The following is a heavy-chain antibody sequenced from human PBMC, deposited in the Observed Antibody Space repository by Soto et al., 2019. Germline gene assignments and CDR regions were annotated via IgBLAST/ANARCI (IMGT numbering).Heavy chain of an antibody. Sequence: GGSLRLSCAASGFTFTRYSMNWVRQAPGKGLEWVSSISGTTNYIYYGDSMKGRFTISRDNAKNSLYLEMNSLRAEDTAVYYCARESEDLTSNFDYWGQGTLVTVS. V-gene: IGHV3-21*06. CDR1: GFTFTRYS. J-gene: IGHJ4*02. CDR2: ISGTTNYI. CDR3: ARESEDLTSNFDY.